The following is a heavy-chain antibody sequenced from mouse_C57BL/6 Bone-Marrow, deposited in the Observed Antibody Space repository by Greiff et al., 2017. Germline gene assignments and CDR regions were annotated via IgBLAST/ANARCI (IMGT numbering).Heavy chain of an antibody. CDR3: ARYDYDGDAMDY. D-gene: IGHD2-4*01. Sequence: EVKLVESGGGLVQPGGSLKLSCAASGFTFSDYGMAWVRQAPRKGPEWVAFISNLAYSIYYADTVTGRFTISRENSKNTLYLEMSSLRSEDTAMYYCARYDYDGDAMDYWCQGTSVTVSS. CDR2: ISNLAYSI. V-gene: IGHV5-15*01. CDR1: GFTFSDYG. J-gene: IGHJ4*01.